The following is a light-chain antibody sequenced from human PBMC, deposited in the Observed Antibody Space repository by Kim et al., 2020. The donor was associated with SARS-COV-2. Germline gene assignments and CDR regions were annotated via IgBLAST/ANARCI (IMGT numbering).Light chain of an antibody. CDR1: ETISTY. CDR2: DSS. J-gene: IGKJ4*01. V-gene: IGKV3-11*01. CDR3: QQRHRWPIT. Sequence: EIVLTQSPVTLSLSPGERATLSCRASETISTYLAWYQQKPGQPPRLFIYDSSNRATGIPARFSGSGSGTDFTLAISGLEPEDFAVYYCQQRHRWPITFCGGTKVDIK.